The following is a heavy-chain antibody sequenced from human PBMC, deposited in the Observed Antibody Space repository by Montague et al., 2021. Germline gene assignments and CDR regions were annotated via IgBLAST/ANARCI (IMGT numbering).Heavy chain of an antibody. CDR2: ITLDGSST. Sequence: SLILSCAASGFSFSSYWMHWVRQAPGEGLLWFSRITLDGSSTTFXDSVKGRFTTSRDNAKATLYLQMNSLRVEDTAVYYCARNLASAAPGAFDIWGQGTMVTVSS. V-gene: IGHV3-74*01. D-gene: IGHD6-13*01. J-gene: IGHJ3*02. CDR1: GFSFSSYW. CDR3: ARNLASAAPGAFDI.